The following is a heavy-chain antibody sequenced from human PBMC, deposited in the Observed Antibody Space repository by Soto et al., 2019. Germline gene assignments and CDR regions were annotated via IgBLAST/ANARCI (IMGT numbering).Heavy chain of an antibody. J-gene: IGHJ6*02. V-gene: IGHV1-46*01. CDR1: GYTFTNYY. CDR3: ARDPSAHYYYYYALDV. CDR2: INPRGGST. D-gene: IGHD2-2*01. Sequence: QVQLVQSGAEVKKPGASVKVSCKASGYTFTNYYMHWVRQAPGKGLEWMGIINPRGGSTTYAQKFQGRVTMPKDTSTSTVYMELSSLSFEDTAVYYCARDPSAHYYYYYALDVWGQGTTVPVSS.